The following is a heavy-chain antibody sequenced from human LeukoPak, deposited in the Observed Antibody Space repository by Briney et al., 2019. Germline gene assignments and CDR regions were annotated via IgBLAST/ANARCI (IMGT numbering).Heavy chain of an antibody. Sequence: ASVKVSCKASGYTFTSYGISWVRQAPGQGLEWMGWISAYNGNTNYAQKLQGRVTMTTDTSTSTAYMELRSLRSDDTAVYYCARDDDILTGYYIYSGMDVWGQGTTVTVSS. CDR1: GYTFTSYG. D-gene: IGHD3-9*01. CDR2: ISAYNGNT. CDR3: ARDDDILTGYYIYSGMDV. J-gene: IGHJ6*02. V-gene: IGHV1-18*01.